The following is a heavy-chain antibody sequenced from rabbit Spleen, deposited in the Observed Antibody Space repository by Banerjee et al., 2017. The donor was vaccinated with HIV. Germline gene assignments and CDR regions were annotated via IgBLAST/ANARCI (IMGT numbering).Heavy chain of an antibody. Sequence: QSLEESGGDLVKPGASLTLTCTASGFSFSSNDYMCWVRQAPGKGLEWISCIAGSNSGFTYSATWAKGRFTISKTSSTTVTLQMTSLTVADTATYFCARDTGTSFSTYGMDLWGPGPSSPS. CDR1: GFSFSSNDY. J-gene: IGHJ6*01. CDR3: ARDTGTSFSTYGMDL. CDR2: IAGSNSGFT. V-gene: IGHV1S40*01. D-gene: IGHD7-1*01.